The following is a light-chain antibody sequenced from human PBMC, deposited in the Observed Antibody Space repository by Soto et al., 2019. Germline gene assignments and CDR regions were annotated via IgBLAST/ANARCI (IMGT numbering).Light chain of an antibody. Sequence: EIVLTQSPGTLSLSPGETATLSCRASQTVNSDYLAWFQQRPGQAPRLLIYGASTRATGIPARFSGSGSGTEFTLTISSLQSEDFAVYYCQQYNNWPPTFGQGTRLEIK. CDR1: QTVNSD. CDR3: QQYNNWPPT. V-gene: IGKV3-15*01. CDR2: GAS. J-gene: IGKJ5*01.